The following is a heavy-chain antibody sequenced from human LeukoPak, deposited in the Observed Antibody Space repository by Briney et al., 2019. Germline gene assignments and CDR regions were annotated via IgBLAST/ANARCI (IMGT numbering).Heavy chain of an antibody. CDR3: ARGRGTISYFDY. CDR1: GFRFNTFW. Sequence: GGSLRLSCAASGFRFNTFWMSWVRQAPGKGLEWVANIKQDGNEKYYADSVKGRFTISRDNSKNTLYLQMNSLRAEDTAVYYCARGRGTISYFDYWGQGTLVTVSS. D-gene: IGHD1-26*01. J-gene: IGHJ4*02. CDR2: IKQDGNEK. V-gene: IGHV3-7*01.